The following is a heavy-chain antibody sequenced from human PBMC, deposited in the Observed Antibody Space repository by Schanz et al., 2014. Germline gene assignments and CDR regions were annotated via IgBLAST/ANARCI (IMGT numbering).Heavy chain of an antibody. CDR2: INPNSGET. D-gene: IGHD5-12*01. CDR1: GYSFTEYF. V-gene: IGHV1-2*02. Sequence: QVQLVQSGPAVKKPGASMKVSCLASGYSFTEYFLHWVRQAPGQGLEWMGWINPNSGETNYEQKFTGRVTLTRDTSISTAFMELSGLTSDDTATYFCARARYTGYDCSGYWGQGTLLIVSS. J-gene: IGHJ4*02. CDR3: ARARYTGYDCSGY.